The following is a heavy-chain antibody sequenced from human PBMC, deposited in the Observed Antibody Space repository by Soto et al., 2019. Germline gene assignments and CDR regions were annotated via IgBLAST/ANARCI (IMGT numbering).Heavy chain of an antibody. V-gene: IGHV3-23*01. J-gene: IGHJ5*02. D-gene: IGHD2-21*02. CDR3: AKDTLCGGDCYPNWFDP. CDR2: ISGSGGST. CDR1: GFTFSSYA. Sequence: GSLRLSCAASGFTFSSYAMSWVRQAPGKGLEWVSAISGSGGSTYYADSVKGRFTISRDNSKNTLYLQMNSLRAEDTAVYYCAKDTLCGGDCYPNWFDPWGQGTLVTVSS.